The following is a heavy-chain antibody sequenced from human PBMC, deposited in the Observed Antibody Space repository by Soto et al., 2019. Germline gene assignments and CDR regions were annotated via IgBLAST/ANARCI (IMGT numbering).Heavy chain of an antibody. CDR3: GYCGGDCYDSQYYFDY. D-gene: IGHD2-21*02. V-gene: IGHV1-69*01. Sequence: QVQLVQSGAEVKKPGPSVKVSCKASGGTFSSYAISWVRQAPGQGLEWMGGIIPIFGTANYAQKFQGRVTITADESTSTAYMELSSLRSEDTAVYYCGYCGGDCYDSQYYFDYWGQGTLVTVSS. CDR2: IIPIFGTA. J-gene: IGHJ4*02. CDR1: GGTFSSYA.